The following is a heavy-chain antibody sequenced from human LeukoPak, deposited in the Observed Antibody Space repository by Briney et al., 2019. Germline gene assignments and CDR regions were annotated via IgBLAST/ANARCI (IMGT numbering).Heavy chain of an antibody. D-gene: IGHD3-3*01. V-gene: IGHV3-21*01. Sequence: TPGGSLRLSCAASGLTFSSYSMNWVRQAPGKGLEWVSSISSSSSYIYYADSVKGRFTISRDNAKNSLYLQMNSLRAEDTAVYYCASLEDYYYYMDVWCKGTTVTVSS. J-gene: IGHJ6*03. CDR3: ASLEDYYYYMDV. CDR1: GLTFSSYS. CDR2: ISSSSSYI.